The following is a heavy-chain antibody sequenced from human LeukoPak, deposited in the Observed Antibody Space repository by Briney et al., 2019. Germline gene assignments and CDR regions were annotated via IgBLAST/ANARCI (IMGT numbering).Heavy chain of an antibody. J-gene: IGHJ4*02. CDR1: GYSISSGYY. V-gene: IGHV4-61*02. Sequence: SETLSLTCTVSGYSISSGYYWSWIRQPAGKGLEWIGRIYTSGSTNYNPSLKSRVTISVDTSKNQFSLKLISVTAADTAVYYCATYTSTRPYYFDYWGQGTLVTVSS. D-gene: IGHD2/OR15-2a*01. CDR2: IYTSGST. CDR3: ATYTSTRPYYFDY.